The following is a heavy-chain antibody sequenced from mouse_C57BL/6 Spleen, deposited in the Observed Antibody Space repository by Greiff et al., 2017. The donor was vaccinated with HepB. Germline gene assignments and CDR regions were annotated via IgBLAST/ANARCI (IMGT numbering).Heavy chain of an antibody. Sequence: QVQLKESGAELVKPGASVKMSCKASGYTFTTYPIEWMKQNHGKSLEWIGNFHPYNDDTKYNEKFKGKATLTVEKSSSTVYLELSRLTSDDSAVYYCAIYYGYDGEFAYWGQGTLVTVSA. CDR2: FHPYNDDT. V-gene: IGHV1-47*01. D-gene: IGHD2-2*01. CDR1: GYTFTTYP. CDR3: AIYYGYDGEFAY. J-gene: IGHJ3*01.